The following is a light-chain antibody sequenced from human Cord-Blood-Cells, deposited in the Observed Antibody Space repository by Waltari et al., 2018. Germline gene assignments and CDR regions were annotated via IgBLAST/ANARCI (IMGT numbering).Light chain of an antibody. CDR3: SSYTSSSTWV. V-gene: IGLV2-14*01. CDR1: SSDVGGYNY. Sequence: QSALTQPASVSGSPGQSITISCTGTSSDVGGYNYVSWYQQHPGKAPKLMIYDVSKRPSGVCSRFSGSKSGTAASLTISGIQAEDEADYYCSSYTSSSTWVFGGGTKLAVL. CDR2: DVS. J-gene: IGLJ3*02.